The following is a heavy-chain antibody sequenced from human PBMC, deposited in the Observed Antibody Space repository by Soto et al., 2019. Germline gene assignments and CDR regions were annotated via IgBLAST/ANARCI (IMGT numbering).Heavy chain of an antibody. CDR1: GGTFSSYA. V-gene: IGHV1-69*13. CDR2: IIPIFGTA. D-gene: IGHD2-15*01. CDR3: ARVPRGYCSGGSCYSEQYYFDY. Sequence: ASVKVSCKASGGTFSSYAISWVRQAPGQGLEWMGGIIPIFGTANYAQKFQGRVTITADESTSTAYMELSSLRPEDTAVYYCARVPRGYCSGGSCYSEQYYFDYWGQGTLVTVSS. J-gene: IGHJ4*02.